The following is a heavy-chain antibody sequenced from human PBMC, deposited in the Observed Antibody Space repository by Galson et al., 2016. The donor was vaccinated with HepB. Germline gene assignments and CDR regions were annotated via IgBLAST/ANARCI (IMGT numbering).Heavy chain of an antibody. CDR3: ARLVWELVGYPSSFYVDF. D-gene: IGHD3-10*01. CDR2: FSYGGNT. Sequence: SETLSLTCSVSGGAISSNSFFWAWIRQPQGKGLEWVLIFSYGGNTYYNQSLRSRVTMSVDTSKNQFSLRLSSVTAADTAVYYCARLVWELVGYPSSFYVDFWGQGTLVAVSS. J-gene: IGHJ4*02. CDR1: GGAISSNSFF. V-gene: IGHV4-39*01.